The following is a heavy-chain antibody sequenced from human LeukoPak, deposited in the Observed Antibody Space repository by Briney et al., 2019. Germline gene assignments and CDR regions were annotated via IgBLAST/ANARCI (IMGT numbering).Heavy chain of an antibody. CDR3: ARGGLRSIGH. CDR2: ISSGGTTI. V-gene: IGHV3-48*03. D-gene: IGHD3-16*01. Sequence: GGSLRLSCAASRFTFSSYEMNWVRQAPGKGLEWLSYISSGGTTIYYADSVKGRFTVSRDNAKNSLFLQMNSLRAEDTAVYYCARGGLRSIGHWGQGTLVTVSS. CDR1: RFTFSSYE. J-gene: IGHJ5*02.